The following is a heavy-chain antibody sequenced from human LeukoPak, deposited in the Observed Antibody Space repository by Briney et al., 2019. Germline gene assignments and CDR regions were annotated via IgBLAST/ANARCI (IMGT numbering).Heavy chain of an antibody. CDR3: ARDPPTTYLNYYDRYKPDY. J-gene: IGHJ4*02. D-gene: IGHD3-22*01. CDR1: GFTFSSYT. V-gene: IGHV3-21*01. CDR2: ISSSSSYI. Sequence: KTGGSLRLSCAASGFTFSSYTMSRVRQAPGKGLEWVSSISSSSSYIYYADSVRGRFTISRDNAKNSLYLQMNSLRAEDTAVYYCARDPPTTYLNYYDRYKPDYWGQGTLVTVSS.